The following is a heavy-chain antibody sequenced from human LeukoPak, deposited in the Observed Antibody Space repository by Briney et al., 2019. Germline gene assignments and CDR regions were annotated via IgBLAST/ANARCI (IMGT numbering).Heavy chain of an antibody. D-gene: IGHD3-22*01. Sequence: GASVTVSCKASGYTFTSYAMHWVRQAPGQRLEWMGWINAGNGNTKYSQKFQGRVTITRDTSASTAYMELSSLRSEDTAVYYCASNYYVSSGYYSLDYWGQGTLVTVSS. CDR2: INAGNGNT. V-gene: IGHV1-3*01. CDR1: GYTFTSYA. J-gene: IGHJ4*02. CDR3: ASNYYVSSGYYSLDY.